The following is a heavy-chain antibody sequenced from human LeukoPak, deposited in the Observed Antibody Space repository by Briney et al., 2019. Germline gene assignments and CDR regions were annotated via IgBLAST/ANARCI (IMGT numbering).Heavy chain of an antibody. CDR3: ARDLDAAQFDY. D-gene: IGHD5-24*01. V-gene: IGHV1-69*04. J-gene: IGHJ4*02. CDR1: GYTFTSYY. CDR2: IIPILGIA. Sequence: SVKVSCKASGYTFTSYYMHWVRQAPGQGLEWMGRIIPILGIANYAQKFQGRVTITADKSTSTAYMELSSLRSEDTAVYYCARDLDAAQFDYWGQGTLVTVSS.